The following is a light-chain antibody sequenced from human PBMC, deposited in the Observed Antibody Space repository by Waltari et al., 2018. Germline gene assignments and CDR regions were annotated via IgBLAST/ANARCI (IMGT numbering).Light chain of an antibody. CDR1: NSNIGRNS. Sequence: QSVLTQPPSTSGTPGQTVTISCSGTNSNIGRNSVFWYKQLPGTAPKLLIYRDNQRPSVVPDRFSASKSGTSAALAIRGLRSEDEADYYCAAWDDSLSVTYVFGSGTRVTV. CDR2: RDN. V-gene: IGLV1-47*01. J-gene: IGLJ1*01. CDR3: AAWDDSLSVTYV.